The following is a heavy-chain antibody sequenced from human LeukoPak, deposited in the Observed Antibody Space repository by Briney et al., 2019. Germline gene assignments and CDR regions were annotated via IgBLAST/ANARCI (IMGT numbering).Heavy chain of an antibody. CDR2: IKRDGSER. J-gene: IGHJ3*01. CDR1: EFTFSSYW. D-gene: IGHD3-16*01. V-gene: IGHV3-7*01. Sequence: PGGSLRLTCAASEFTFSSYWMTWVRQAPAKGLEWVGNIKRDGSERYYVDSVKGRFTISRDNAKNTLYLQMNSLRAEDTAVYYCARDFLHLGGWGQGTMVTVSS. CDR3: ARDFLHLGG.